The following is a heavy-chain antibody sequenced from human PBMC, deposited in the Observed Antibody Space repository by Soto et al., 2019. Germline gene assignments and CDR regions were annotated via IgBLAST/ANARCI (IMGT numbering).Heavy chain of an antibody. D-gene: IGHD3-22*01. J-gene: IGHJ4*02. CDR3: AGCSRGYSCYFDC. V-gene: IGHV5-10-1*01. CDR1: GYSFTSYW. Sequence: GESLKTPCKGPGYSFTSYWISWVRQMPGKGLEWMGRIDPSDSYTNYSPSFQGHVTISANKSISTAYLQWSSLKASDTAMYYCAGCSRGYSCYFDCWGQGTLVTVSS. CDR2: IDPSDSYT.